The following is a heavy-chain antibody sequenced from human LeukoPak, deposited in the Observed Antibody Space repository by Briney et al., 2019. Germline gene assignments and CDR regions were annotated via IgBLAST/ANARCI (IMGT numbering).Heavy chain of an antibody. D-gene: IGHD3-22*01. J-gene: IGHJ5*02. CDR3: ARAEYYYDSSGYRAWFDP. Sequence: SGTLSLTCAVSGGSISSGGYSWSWIRQPPGKGPEWIGYIYHSGSTYYNPSLKNRVTISVDRSKNQFSLKLSSVTAADTAVYYCARAEYYYDSSGYRAWFDPWGQGTLVTVSS. CDR1: GGSISSGGYS. V-gene: IGHV4-30-2*01. CDR2: IYHSGST.